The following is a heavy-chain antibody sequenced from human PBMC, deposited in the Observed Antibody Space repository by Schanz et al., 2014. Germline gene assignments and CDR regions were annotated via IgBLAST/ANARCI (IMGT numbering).Heavy chain of an antibody. CDR3: GRDGHSSGWHYYYYYGMDV. CDR2: INPNTGGT. V-gene: IGHV1-2*06. J-gene: IGHJ6*02. Sequence: QVQLVQSGAEVKKPGASVKVSCKSSGYTFTDYHIHWVRQAPGQGLEYMGRINPNTGGTNFAQKFQGRVTLTRDTSRSTAYMELSRLTSDDTAVYYCGRDGHSSGWHYYYYYGMDVWGQGTTVTVSS. CDR1: GYTFTDYH. D-gene: IGHD6-19*01.